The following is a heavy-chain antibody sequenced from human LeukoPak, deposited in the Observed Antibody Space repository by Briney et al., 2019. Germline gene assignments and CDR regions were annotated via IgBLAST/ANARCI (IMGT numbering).Heavy chain of an antibody. V-gene: IGHV3-7*01. CDR2: IKQDGSEK. J-gene: IGHJ2*01. CDR1: GFTFSSYS. Sequence: PGGSLRLSCAASGFTFSSYSMNWVRQAPGKGPEWVANIKQDGSEKYYVDSVKGRFTISRDNAETSLHLQMNSLRAEDTAVYYCARGGNHGDYWYFDLWGRGTLVTVSS. CDR3: ARGGNHGDYWYFDL. D-gene: IGHD4-17*01.